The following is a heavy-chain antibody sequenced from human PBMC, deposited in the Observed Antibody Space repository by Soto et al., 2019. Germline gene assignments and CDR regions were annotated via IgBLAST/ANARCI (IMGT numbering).Heavy chain of an antibody. CDR3: ATADGFGVVTPFFEY. J-gene: IGHJ4*02. Sequence: QLQLQESGPGLVKPSETLSLTCTVSGGSISSRSHYWGWIRQSPGKHLEWIGSSFYRGSTHYNPSLKTRVTISVDTSKNQVSLKLYSVTAADTALYYRATADGFGVVTPFFEYWGQGILVTVSS. CDR2: SFYRGST. D-gene: IGHD3-3*01. V-gene: IGHV4-39*01. CDR1: GGSISSRSHY.